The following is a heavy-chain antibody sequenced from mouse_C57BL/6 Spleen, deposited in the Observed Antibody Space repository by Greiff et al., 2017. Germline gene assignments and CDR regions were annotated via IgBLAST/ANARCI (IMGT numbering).Heavy chain of an antibody. Sequence: QVQLQQPGAELVMPGASVKLSCKASGYTFTSYWMHWVKQRPGQGLEWIGEIDPSDSYTNYNQKFKGKSTLTVDKSSSTAYMQVSSLTSEDSAVYYCARSHYYGSSYYFDYWGQGTTLTVSS. J-gene: IGHJ2*01. CDR3: ARSHYYGSSYYFDY. D-gene: IGHD1-1*01. CDR1: GYTFTSYW. V-gene: IGHV1-69*01. CDR2: IDPSDSYT.